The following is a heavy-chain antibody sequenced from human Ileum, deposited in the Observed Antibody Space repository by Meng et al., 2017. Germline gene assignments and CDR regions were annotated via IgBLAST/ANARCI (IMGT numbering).Heavy chain of an antibody. CDR2: ISRSSYI. Sequence: GGSLRLSCAASGFPFSDYAMNWVRQAPGKGLEWVPSISRSSYIYYAESVKGRFSIARDNARKSLYLQMNSLRAEDTAVYYCAKSSCSGGSCYFQDWGQGTRVTVSS. CDR3: AKSSCSGGSCYFQD. J-gene: IGHJ1*01. CDR1: GFPFSDYA. D-gene: IGHD2-15*01. V-gene: IGHV3-69-1*01.